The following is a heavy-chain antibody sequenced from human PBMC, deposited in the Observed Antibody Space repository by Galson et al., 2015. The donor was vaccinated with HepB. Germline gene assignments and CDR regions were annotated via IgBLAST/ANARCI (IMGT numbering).Heavy chain of an antibody. Sequence: SLRLSCAASGFTFRTYAMHWVRQAPGKGLERVAVMSSDRSTKYYADSVKGRFTISRDISKNTLYLQMDSLRAEDTAIYYCAREDDYNNPADAFDVWGQGTMVTVSS. V-gene: IGHV3-30-3*01. CDR3: AREDDYNNPADAFDV. J-gene: IGHJ3*01. CDR1: GFTFRTYA. CDR2: MSSDRSTK. D-gene: IGHD4-11*01.